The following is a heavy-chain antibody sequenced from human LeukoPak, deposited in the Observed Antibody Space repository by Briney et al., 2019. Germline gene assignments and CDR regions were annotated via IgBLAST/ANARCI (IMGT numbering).Heavy chain of an antibody. CDR1: GGSISSYY. V-gene: IGHV4-59*01. Sequence: PSETLSLTCTVSGGSISSYYWSWIRQPPGKGLEWIGYIYYSGSTNHNPSLKSRVTISVDTSKNQFSLKLSSVTAADTAVYYCARGFYDSSLFDYWGQGTLVTVSS. J-gene: IGHJ4*02. CDR2: IYYSGST. D-gene: IGHD3-22*01. CDR3: ARGFYDSSLFDY.